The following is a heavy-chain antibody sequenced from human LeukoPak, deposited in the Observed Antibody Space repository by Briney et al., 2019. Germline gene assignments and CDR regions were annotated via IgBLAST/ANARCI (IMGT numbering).Heavy chain of an antibody. CDR3: ARVSPSDAFDV. CDR1: RFTFSSYD. Sequence: GGSLRLSCAASRFTFSSYDMHWVRQAPGKGLEWVAVISHDGSSKYYADSVKGRFTISRDNSRNTLFLQMNSLRPEDTAVYYCARVSPSDAFDVWGQGTMVTVSS. CDR2: ISHDGSSK. V-gene: IGHV3-30*03. J-gene: IGHJ3*01.